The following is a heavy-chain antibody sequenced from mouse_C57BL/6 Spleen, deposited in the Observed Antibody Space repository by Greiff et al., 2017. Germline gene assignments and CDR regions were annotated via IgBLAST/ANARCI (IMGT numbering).Heavy chain of an antibody. CDR1: GFTFSSYA. J-gene: IGHJ2*01. D-gene: IGHD1-1*01. CDR2: ISDGGSYT. V-gene: IGHV5-4*01. Sequence: EVKLVESGGGLVKPGGSLKLSCAASGFTFSSYAMSWVRQTPEKRLEWVATISDGGSYTSYPDNVKGRFTISRDNAKNNLYLQMSHLKSEDTAMYYCARDYYGSSYHYFDYWGQGTTLTVSS. CDR3: ARDYYGSSYHYFDY.